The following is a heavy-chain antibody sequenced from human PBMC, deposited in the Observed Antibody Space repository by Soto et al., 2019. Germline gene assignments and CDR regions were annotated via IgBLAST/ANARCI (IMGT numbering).Heavy chain of an antibody. CDR1: GFTFSNAW. J-gene: IGHJ6*02. V-gene: IGHV3-15*01. CDR3: TTLSYLYYDGMDV. Sequence: GGSLRLSCEASGFTFSNAWMNWVRQGPGKGLEWLGRIKSKVDGGTADYGAATKGRFSISRDDLKNMLYLQMNSLKPDDTAVYYCTTLSYLYYDGMDVWGQGTTVTV. CDR2: IKSKVDGGTA. D-gene: IGHD2-2*01.